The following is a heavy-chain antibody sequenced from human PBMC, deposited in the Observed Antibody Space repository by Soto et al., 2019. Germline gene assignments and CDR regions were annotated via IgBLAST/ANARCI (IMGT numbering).Heavy chain of an antibody. D-gene: IGHD2-2*01. Sequence: GGSLRLSWAASGFTFSSYFMHWVRQAPGKGLEWVAVIWYDGSNKYYADSVKGRFTISRDNSKNTLYLQMNSLRAEDTAVYYCARGGPNTDIVVVPAATAENDYWGQGTLVTVSS. CDR3: ARGGPNTDIVVVPAATAENDY. J-gene: IGHJ4*02. V-gene: IGHV3-33*01. CDR2: IWYDGSNK. CDR1: GFTFSSYF.